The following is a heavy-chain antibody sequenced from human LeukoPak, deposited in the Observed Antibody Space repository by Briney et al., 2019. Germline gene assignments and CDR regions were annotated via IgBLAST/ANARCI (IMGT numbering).Heavy chain of an antibody. CDR2: ISSSGSTI. J-gene: IGHJ4*02. CDR3: AKVAKYYYGSETYYFFEH. D-gene: IGHD3-10*01. Sequence: GGSLRLSCAASGFTLSSYEMNWVRQAPGKGLEWVSYISSSGSTIYYADSVKGRFTISRDNAKNSLFLQMNSLRVEDTAVYYCAKVAKYYYGSETYYFFEHWGQGTPVTASS. CDR1: GFTLSSYE. V-gene: IGHV3-48*03.